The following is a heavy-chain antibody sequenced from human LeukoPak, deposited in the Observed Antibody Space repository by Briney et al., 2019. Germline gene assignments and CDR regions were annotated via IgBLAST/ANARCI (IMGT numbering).Heavy chain of an antibody. J-gene: IGHJ4*02. CDR2: IDPSDSYT. Sequence: GESLKISCKSSGYSFTSYWISWVRQMPGKGLGWMGRIDPSDSYTNYSPSFQGHVTISADKSISTAYLQWSSLKASDTAMYYCARQIAVDSVRGEFDYWGQGTLVTVSS. D-gene: IGHD3-10*01. CDR1: GYSFTSYW. V-gene: IGHV5-10-1*01. CDR3: ARQIAVDSVRGEFDY.